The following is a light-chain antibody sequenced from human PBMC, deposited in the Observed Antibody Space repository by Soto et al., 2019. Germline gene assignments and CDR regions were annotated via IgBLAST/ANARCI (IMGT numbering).Light chain of an antibody. Sequence: DIVMTQSPLSLPVTPGEPASISCRSSQSLLHSNGYNYLDWYVQKPGQSPQLLIYLGSSRASGVPYRLRGSGSGTDFALKISRVEAEDVGIYYCLQALQTPWTFGQGTKVEIK. CDR3: LQALQTPWT. V-gene: IGKV2-28*01. J-gene: IGKJ1*01. CDR2: LGS. CDR1: QSLLHSNGYNY.